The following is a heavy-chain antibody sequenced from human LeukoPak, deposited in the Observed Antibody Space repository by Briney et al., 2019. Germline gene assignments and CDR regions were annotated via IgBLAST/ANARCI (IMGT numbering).Heavy chain of an antibody. Sequence: PGGSLRLSSAASGLTFSSYAMSLVRQAPGKGLEWVSAISGSGGSTYSAETVKGRFTISRDNSKNTLYLQMNSLKAEDTAVYYCAKDPPIAAAGSYFDYWGQGTLVTVSS. J-gene: IGHJ4*02. CDR1: GLTFSSYA. D-gene: IGHD6-13*01. CDR3: AKDPPIAAAGSYFDY. V-gene: IGHV3-23*01. CDR2: ISGSGGST.